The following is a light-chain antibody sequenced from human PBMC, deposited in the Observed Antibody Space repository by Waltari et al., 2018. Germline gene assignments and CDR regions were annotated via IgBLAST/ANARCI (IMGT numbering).Light chain of an antibody. CDR1: QSFSSTF. J-gene: IGKJ4*01. V-gene: IGKV3-20*01. CDR2: GAS. Sequence: EILLTQSPGTVSLSPGERATLSCRASQSFSSTFLAWYQQKPGQAPRLLIYGASTRATGIPERFRGRGSGTVFTLTITKLEPDDFAVYYCQQYAESPLTFGGGTKIEIK. CDR3: QQYAESPLT.